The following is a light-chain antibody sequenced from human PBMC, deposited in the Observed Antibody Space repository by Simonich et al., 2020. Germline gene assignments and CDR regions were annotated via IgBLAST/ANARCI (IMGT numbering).Light chain of an antibody. J-gene: IGLJ3*02. CDR2: DDS. Sequence: QSALTQPASVSGSPGQSITISCTGTSSDVGGYNYVPWYHQHPGKAHKLMIYDDSKRPSGVSNRFPGSKSGNTASLTISGLQAEDEADYYCSSYTSSSTVFGGGTKLTVL. CDR3: SSYTSSSTV. CDR1: SSDVGGYNY. V-gene: IGLV2-14*01.